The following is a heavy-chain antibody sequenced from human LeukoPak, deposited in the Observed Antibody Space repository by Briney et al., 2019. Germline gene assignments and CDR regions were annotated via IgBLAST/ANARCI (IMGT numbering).Heavy chain of an antibody. CDR2: IYSGGST. CDR1: GFTVSSNY. V-gene: IGHV3-53*01. D-gene: IGHD2-2*02. J-gene: IGHJ3*02. CDR3: ARDCSSTSCYTGSSAFDI. Sequence: PGGSLRLSCAASGFTVSSNYMSWVRQAPGKGLEWVSVIYSGGSTYYADSVKGRFTISRDNSKNTLYLQMNSLRAEDTAVYYCARDCSSTSCYTGSSAFDIWGQGTMVTVSS.